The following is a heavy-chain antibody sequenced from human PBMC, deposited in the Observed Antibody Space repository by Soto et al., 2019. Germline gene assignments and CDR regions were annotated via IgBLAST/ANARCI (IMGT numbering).Heavy chain of an antibody. CDR1: GFTFSNYA. CDR3: AREAGTAFDY. D-gene: IGHD1-7*01. Sequence: GQLVESGGGVVQPGRSLRLSCAASGFTFSNYAMHWVRQAPGKGLEWVAFISYDGSDKYYADSVKGRFTISRDNSKNTLYLQMNSLRAEDTAVYYCAREAGTAFDYWGQGTLVTVSS. J-gene: IGHJ4*02. V-gene: IGHV3-30-3*01. CDR2: ISYDGSDK.